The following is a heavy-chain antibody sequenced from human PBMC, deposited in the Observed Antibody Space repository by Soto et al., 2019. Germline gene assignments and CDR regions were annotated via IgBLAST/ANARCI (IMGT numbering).Heavy chain of an antibody. Sequence: GSPRPPRANPGFILSDCAMNWVRQAPGRGLEWVSYISSSSSVIDYADSVKGRFTVSRDNARNSLYLQMNSLRAEDTAVYYCARDLSWGSNWYYYMDVWGKGTMVTVSS. CDR2: ISSSSSVI. CDR1: GFILSDCA. CDR3: ARDLSWGSNWYYYMDV. V-gene: IGHV3-48*01. D-gene: IGHD7-27*01. J-gene: IGHJ6*03.